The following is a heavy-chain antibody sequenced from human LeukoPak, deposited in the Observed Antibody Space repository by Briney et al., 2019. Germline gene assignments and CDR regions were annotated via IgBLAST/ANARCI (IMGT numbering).Heavy chain of an antibody. Sequence: ASVKVSCKASGYTFTSYYMHWVRQAPGQGLEWMGIINPSGGSTSYAQKFQGRVTMTRDMSTSTVYMELSSLRSEDTAVYYCARPYCSSTSCYDTSHWFDPWGQGTLVTVSS. V-gene: IGHV1-46*01. CDR3: ARPYCSSTSCYDTSHWFDP. D-gene: IGHD2-2*01. CDR2: INPSGGST. J-gene: IGHJ5*02. CDR1: GYTFTSYY.